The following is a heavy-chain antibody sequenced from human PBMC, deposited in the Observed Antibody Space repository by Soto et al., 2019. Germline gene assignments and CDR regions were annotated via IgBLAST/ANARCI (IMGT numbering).Heavy chain of an antibody. D-gene: IGHD6-6*01. Sequence: ASAKVSCKASGYTFTSYYMHWVRQAPGQGLEWMGIINPSGGSTSYAQKFQGRVTMTRDTSTSTVYMELSSLRSEDTAVYYCARARSIAARPLAIDPWGQGTLVTVSS. CDR1: GYTFTSYY. J-gene: IGHJ5*02. CDR3: ARARSIAARPLAIDP. V-gene: IGHV1-46*01. CDR2: INPSGGST.